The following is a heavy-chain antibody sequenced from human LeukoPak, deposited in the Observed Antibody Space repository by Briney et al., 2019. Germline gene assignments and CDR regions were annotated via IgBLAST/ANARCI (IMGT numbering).Heavy chain of an antibody. Sequence: ASEKVSRKASVYTFSSYSVSWVRQAPRHGREWMGWISAYNGNTNYAHKLHGRVTMTTDTSTSTAYMELRSLRSDDTAVYYCARGLYSSDHAFDIWGQGTMVTVSS. CDR1: VYTFSSYS. CDR3: ARGLYSSDHAFDI. J-gene: IGHJ3*02. CDR2: ISAYNGNT. D-gene: IGHD6-19*01. V-gene: IGHV1-18*01.